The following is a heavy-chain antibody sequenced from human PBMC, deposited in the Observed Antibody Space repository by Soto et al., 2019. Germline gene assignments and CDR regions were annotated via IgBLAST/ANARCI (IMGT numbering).Heavy chain of an antibody. D-gene: IGHD6-19*01. J-gene: IGHJ4*02. CDR2: ISGSGGST. CDR3: AARIAVAGTFDY. V-gene: IGHV3-23*01. Sequence: GGSLRLSCAASGFTFCSYAMSWVRQAPGKGLEWVSAISGSGGSTYYADSVKGRFTISRDNSKNTLYLQMNSLRAEDTAVYYCAARIAVAGTFDYWGQGTLVTVSS. CDR1: GFTFCSYA.